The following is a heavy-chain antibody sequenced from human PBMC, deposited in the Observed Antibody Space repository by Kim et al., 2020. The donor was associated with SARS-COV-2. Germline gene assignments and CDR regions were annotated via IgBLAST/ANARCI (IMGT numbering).Heavy chain of an antibody. CDR1: GYTFTSYG. D-gene: IGHD3-10*01. J-gene: IGHJ3*02. CDR2: ISAYNGNT. Sequence: ASVKVSCKASGYTFTSYGISWVRQAPGQGLEWMGWISAYNGNTNYAQKLQGRVTMTTDTSTSTAYMELRSLRSDDTAVYYCARDRYCYGSGSYQRRAFDIWGQGTMVTVSS. CDR3: ARDRYCYGSGSYQRRAFDI. V-gene: IGHV1-18*04.